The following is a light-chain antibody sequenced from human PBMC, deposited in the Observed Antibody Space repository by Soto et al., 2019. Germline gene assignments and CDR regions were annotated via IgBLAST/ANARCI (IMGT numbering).Light chain of an antibody. Sequence: QAVVTQPPSASGTPGQRVTISCSGSSSNIGSNYVYWYQHLPGTAPNLLIYRNDQRPSGVPARFSGSKSGTSASLAISGLRSEDEADCYCAAWDDSLTGHVVFGGGTKVTVL. CDR2: RND. V-gene: IGLV1-47*01. J-gene: IGLJ2*01. CDR3: AAWDDSLTGHVV. CDR1: SSNIGSNY.